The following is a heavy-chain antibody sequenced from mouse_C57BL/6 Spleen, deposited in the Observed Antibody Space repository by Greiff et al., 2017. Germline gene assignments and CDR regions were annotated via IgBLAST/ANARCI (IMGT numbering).Heavy chain of an antibody. J-gene: IGHJ4*01. CDR1: GYTFTGYW. CDR3: ARSDDYVYYYAMDY. CDR2: IVPGSGST. D-gene: IGHD2-4*01. V-gene: IGHV1-9*01. Sequence: VKLQESGAELMKPGASVKLSCKATGYTFTGYWLEWVKQRPGHGLEWIGEIVPGSGSTNYNEKFKGKATVTADTSSNTAYKQISSLTTEDSSIYYCARSDDYVYYYAMDYWGQGTSVTVSS.